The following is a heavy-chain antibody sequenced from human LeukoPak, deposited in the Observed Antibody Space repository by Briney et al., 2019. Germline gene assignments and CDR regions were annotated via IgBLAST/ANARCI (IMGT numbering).Heavy chain of an antibody. J-gene: IGHJ4*02. CDR2: INHSGST. V-gene: IGHV4-39*07. D-gene: IGHD6-19*01. CDR1: GGSVSSDSYY. CDR3: ARGLSSGRALDY. Sequence: SETLSLTCTVSGGSVSSDSYYWSWIRQPPGKGLEWIGEINHSGSTNYNPSLKSRVTISVDTSKNQFSLKLSSVTAADTAVYYCARGLSSGRALDYWGQGTLVTVSS.